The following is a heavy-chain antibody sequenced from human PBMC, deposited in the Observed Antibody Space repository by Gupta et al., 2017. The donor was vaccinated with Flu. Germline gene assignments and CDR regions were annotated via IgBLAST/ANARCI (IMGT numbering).Heavy chain of an antibody. CDR1: YY. D-gene: IGHD4-17*01. CDR2: IDPKSGGT. J-gene: IGHJ5*02. Sequence: YYMDWVRKATGEGLEWMGWIDPKSGGTNYAQKFQGRVTMTRYTSLSTAYMELRRLRPGDTAVYYGESSTGRGMTTVTHCYHWGQGTRVTVSS. CDR3: ESSTGRGMTTVTHCYH. V-gene: IGHV1-2*02.